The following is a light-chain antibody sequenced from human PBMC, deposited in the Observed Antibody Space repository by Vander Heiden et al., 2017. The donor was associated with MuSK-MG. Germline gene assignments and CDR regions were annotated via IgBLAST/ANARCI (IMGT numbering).Light chain of an antibody. Sequence: DIQMTQSPSSLSASVGDRVTITCRASQGISNYLAGEQQKPGKVPKLLIYEASNLQSGVKYRFSGSGSGTDFTRTISSMQPEDVATYYCQGFFTFGHGTKVDIK. V-gene: IGKV1-27*01. CDR3: QGFFT. J-gene: IGKJ3*01. CDR1: QGISNY. CDR2: EAS.